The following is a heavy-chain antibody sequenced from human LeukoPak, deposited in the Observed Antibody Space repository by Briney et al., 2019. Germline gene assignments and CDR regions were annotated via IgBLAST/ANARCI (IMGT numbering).Heavy chain of an antibody. CDR1: GFTFSSYA. CDR2: IGGSDTNT. Sequence: GGSLRLSCAASGFTFSSYAMSWVRQAPEKGLEWVSTIGGSDTNTYYADSVKGRFTISRDNSKNTLYLQMNSLRVEDTAVYYCARIVGGTTGFDYWGQGTLVTVPS. V-gene: IGHV3-23*01. CDR3: ARIVGGTTGFDY. D-gene: IGHD1-26*01. J-gene: IGHJ4*02.